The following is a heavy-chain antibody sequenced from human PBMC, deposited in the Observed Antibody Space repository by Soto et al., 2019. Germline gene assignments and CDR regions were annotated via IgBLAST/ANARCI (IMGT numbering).Heavy chain of an antibody. CDR2: IYYSGST. Sequence: SETLSLTCTVSGGSISSGGYYWSWIRQHPGKGLEWIGYIYYSGSTYYNPSLKSRVTISVDTSKNQFSLKLSSVTAADTAVYYCARERGARAAGTQNTFDYWGQGTLVTVSS. CDR3: ARERGARAAGTQNTFDY. J-gene: IGHJ4*02. D-gene: IGHD6-13*01. CDR1: GGSISSGGYY. V-gene: IGHV4-31*03.